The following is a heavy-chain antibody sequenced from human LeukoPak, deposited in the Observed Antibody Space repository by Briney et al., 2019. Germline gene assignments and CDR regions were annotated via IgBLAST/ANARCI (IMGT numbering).Heavy chain of an antibody. CDR2: IYHSGST. CDR1: GYSISSGYY. V-gene: IGHV4-38-2*01. Sequence: PSETLSLTCAVSGYSISSGYYWGWIRQPPGKGLEWIGSIYHSGSTYYNPSLKSRVTISVDTSKNQFSLKLSSVTAAATAVYYCARQAMIVVDPSFDYWGQGTLVTVSS. CDR3: ARQAMIVVDPSFDY. J-gene: IGHJ4*02. D-gene: IGHD3-22*01.